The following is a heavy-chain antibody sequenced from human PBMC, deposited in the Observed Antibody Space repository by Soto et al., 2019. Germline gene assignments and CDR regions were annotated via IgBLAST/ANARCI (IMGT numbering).Heavy chain of an antibody. D-gene: IGHD3-22*01. Sequence: QVQLVESGGGVVQPGRSLRLSCAAYGFTFSSYGMHWVRQAPGKGLEWVAVIWSDGSNKYYADSVKGRFTISRDNSKNTLYLQMNSLRAEDTAVYYCARYYYDSSGYYPLWGQGTLVTVSS. V-gene: IGHV3-33*01. CDR1: GFTFSSYG. J-gene: IGHJ4*02. CDR3: ARYYYDSSGYYPL. CDR2: IWSDGSNK.